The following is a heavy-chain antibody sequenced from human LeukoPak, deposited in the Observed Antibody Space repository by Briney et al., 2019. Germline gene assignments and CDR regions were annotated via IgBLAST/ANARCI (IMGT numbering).Heavy chain of an antibody. V-gene: IGHV1-2*02. Sequence: ASVKVSCKATGYTFTGYYMHWVRQAPGQGLEWMGWINPNSGGTNYAQKFQGRVTMTRDASISTAYMELSRLRSDDTAVYYCARSMVRGVTHDYWGQGTLVTVSS. D-gene: IGHD3-10*01. CDR2: INPNSGGT. CDR3: ARSMVRGVTHDY. J-gene: IGHJ4*02. CDR1: GYTFTGYY.